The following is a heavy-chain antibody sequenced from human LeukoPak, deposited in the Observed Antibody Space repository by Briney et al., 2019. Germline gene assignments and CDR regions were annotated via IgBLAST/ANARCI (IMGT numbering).Heavy chain of an antibody. CDR1: GYTFTGYF. D-gene: IGHD6-6*01. J-gene: IGHJ4*02. CDR3: ARGRSSSLFSDY. V-gene: IGHV1-2*02. CDR2: INPNSGGT. Sequence: ASVKVSCKASGYTFTGYFMHWVRQAPGQGLEWMGWINPNSGGTNYAQKFQGRVTMTRDTSITTAYMELNRLRSDDTVIYFCARGRSSSLFSDYWGQGTLVTVSS.